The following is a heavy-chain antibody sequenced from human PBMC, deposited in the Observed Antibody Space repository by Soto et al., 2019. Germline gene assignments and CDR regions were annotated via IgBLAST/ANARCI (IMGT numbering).Heavy chain of an antibody. CDR3: TRLYCGGDCDFDS. D-gene: IGHD2-21*02. CDR1: GFTFSGSA. V-gene: IGHV3-73*02. CDR2: IRDKANSYAT. Sequence: EVQLVESGGGLVQPGGSLKLSCAASGFTFSGSAMHWVRQASGKGLEWVGRIRDKANSYATAYTASVKGRFTISRDDSKNTAYLQMNSMKTEATAVYYCTRLYCGGDCDFDSWGQGTLVTVSS. J-gene: IGHJ4*02.